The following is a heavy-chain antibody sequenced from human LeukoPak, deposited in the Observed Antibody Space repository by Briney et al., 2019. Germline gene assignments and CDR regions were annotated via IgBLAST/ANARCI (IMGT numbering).Heavy chain of an antibody. CDR2: IYYSGST. J-gene: IGHJ4*02. Sequence: SGTLSLTCTVSGGSISSYYWSWIRQPPGKGLEWIGYIYYSGSTNYNPSLKSRVTISVDTSKNQFSLKLSSVTAADTAVYYCAMRFGELYPFDYWGQGTLVTVSS. CDR3: AMRFGELYPFDY. V-gene: IGHV4-59*01. CDR1: GGSISSYY. D-gene: IGHD3-10*01.